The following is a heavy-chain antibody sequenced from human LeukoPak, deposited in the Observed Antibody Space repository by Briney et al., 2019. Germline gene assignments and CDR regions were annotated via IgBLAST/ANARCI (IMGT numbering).Heavy chain of an antibody. CDR1: GFTFSSYS. V-gene: IGHV3-48*04. D-gene: IGHD3-22*01. CDR3: ARGVKGYDSSGTYYYYYYMDV. CDR2: ISSSGTTI. Sequence: GGSLRLSCAASGFTFSSYSMNWVRQAPGKGLEWVSYISSSGTTIYYADSVKGRFTISRDNAKNSLYLQMNSLRAEDTAVYFCARGVKGYDSSGTYYYYYYMDVWGKGTTVTVSS. J-gene: IGHJ6*03.